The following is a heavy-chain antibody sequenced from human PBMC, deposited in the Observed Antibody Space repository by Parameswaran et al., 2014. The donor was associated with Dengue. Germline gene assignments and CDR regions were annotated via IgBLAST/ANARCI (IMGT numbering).Heavy chain of an antibody. CDR3: AKVGHCSSTSCALYYFDY. J-gene: IGHJ4*02. CDR1: GFTFSSYA. CDR2: ISGSGGST. Sequence: LSLTCAASGFTFSSYAMSWVRQAPGKGLEWVSAISGSGGSTYYADSVKGRSTISRDNSKNTLYLQMNSLRAEDTAVYYCAKVGHCSSTSCALYYFDYWGQGALVTVSS. D-gene: IGHD2-2*01. V-gene: IGHV3-23*01.